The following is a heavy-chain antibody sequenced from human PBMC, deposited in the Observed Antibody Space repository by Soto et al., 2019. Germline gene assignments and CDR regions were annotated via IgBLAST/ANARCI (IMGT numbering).Heavy chain of an antibody. Sequence: GASVKVSCKASGYTFTGYYMHWVRQAPGQGLEWMGWINPNSGGTNYAQKFQGRVTMTRDTSISTAYMELSRLRSDDTAVYYCARTSMRIVVVTAIGNDAFDIWGQGTMVTVSS. CDR2: INPNSGGT. V-gene: IGHV1-2*02. J-gene: IGHJ3*02. CDR3: ARTSMRIVVVTAIGNDAFDI. D-gene: IGHD2-21*02. CDR1: GYTFTGYY.